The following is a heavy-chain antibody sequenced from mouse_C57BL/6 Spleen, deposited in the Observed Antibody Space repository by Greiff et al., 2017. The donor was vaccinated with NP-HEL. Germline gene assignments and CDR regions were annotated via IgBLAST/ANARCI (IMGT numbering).Heavy chain of an antibody. J-gene: IGHJ2*01. D-gene: IGHD2-5*01. CDR1: GFTFSSYA. V-gene: IGHV5-4*03. CDR2: ISDGGSYT. Sequence: EVKLVESVGGLVKPGGSLKLSCAASGFTFSSYAMSWVRQTPEKRLEWVATISDGGSYTYYPDNVKGRFTISRDNAKNNLYLQMSHLKSEDTAMYYCARRSNYRGYFDYWGQGTTLTVSS. CDR3: ARRSNYRGYFDY.